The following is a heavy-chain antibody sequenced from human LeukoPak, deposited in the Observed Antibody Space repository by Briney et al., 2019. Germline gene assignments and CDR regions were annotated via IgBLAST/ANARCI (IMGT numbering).Heavy chain of an antibody. V-gene: IGHV3-21*01. Sequence: GGSLRLSCIASGFNFNTYEMNWVRQAPGKGLEWVSSISSSNSYIYNADSVKGRFTISRDNAKNSLYLQMNSLRAEDTAVYYCARDQGLLVVAGRFGYWGQGTLVTVSS. D-gene: IGHD6-19*01. J-gene: IGHJ4*02. CDR2: ISSSNSYI. CDR1: GFNFNTYE. CDR3: ARDQGLLVVAGRFGY.